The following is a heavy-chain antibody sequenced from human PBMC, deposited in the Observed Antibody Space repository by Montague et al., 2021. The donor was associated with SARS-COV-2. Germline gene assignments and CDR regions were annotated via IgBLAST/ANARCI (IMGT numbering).Heavy chain of an antibody. CDR3: ARDNITAVAFDI. D-gene: IGHD5-18*01. Sequence: SETLSLTCTVSGASVGSSYWGWIRQSPGKGLEWIGYISNGGSTDYNPSLTSRATISRDTSKNQFSLKVKSVTAADTAVYYCARDNITAVAFDIWGQGTLVTVSS. CDR1: GASVGSSY. J-gene: IGHJ3*02. CDR2: ISNGGST. V-gene: IGHV4-59*02.